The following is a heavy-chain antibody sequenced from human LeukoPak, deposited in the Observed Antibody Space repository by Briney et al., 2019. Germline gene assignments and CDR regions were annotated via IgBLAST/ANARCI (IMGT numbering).Heavy chain of an antibody. V-gene: IGHV3-7*01. CDR1: GFTFGSYG. Sequence: GGSLRLSCSTSGFTFGSYGMTWVRQAPGKGLEWVANIKQDGSQKYYVDSVKGRFTISRDNAKNSLYLQMNSLRVEDTAVYYCVREEYGDHLWWWGQGTPVTVSS. CDR3: VREEYGDHLWW. J-gene: IGHJ4*02. CDR2: IKQDGSQK. D-gene: IGHD4-17*01.